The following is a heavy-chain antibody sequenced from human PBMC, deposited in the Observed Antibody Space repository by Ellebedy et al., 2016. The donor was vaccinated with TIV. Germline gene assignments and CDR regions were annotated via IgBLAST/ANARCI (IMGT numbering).Heavy chain of an antibody. CDR1: GGTFSSYA. CDR3: ARGTKRAVAMNYFDY. CDR2: IIPIFGTA. J-gene: IGHJ4*02. V-gene: IGHV1-69*13. Sequence: SVKVSXXASGGTFSSYAISWVRQAPGQGLEWMGGIIPIFGTANYAQKFQGRVTITADESTSTAYMELSSLRSEDTAVYYCARGTKRAVAMNYFDYWGQGTLVTVSS. D-gene: IGHD6-19*01.